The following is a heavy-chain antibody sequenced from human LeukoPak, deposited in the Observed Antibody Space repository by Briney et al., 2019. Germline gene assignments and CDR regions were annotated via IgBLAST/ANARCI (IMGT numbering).Heavy chain of an antibody. D-gene: IGHD3-3*01. CDR2: INPNSGGT. CDR1: GYTFTDYY. J-gene: IGHJ6*03. CDR3: ARDTARITIFGVAKYMDV. V-gene: IGHV1-2*02. Sequence: TSVKVSCKASGYTFTDYYIHWVRQAPGQGLEWMGWINPNSGGTKYAQKFQGRVTMTRDTSISLAYMELSRLRSDDTAVYYCARDTARITIFGVAKYMDVWGKGTTVTVSS.